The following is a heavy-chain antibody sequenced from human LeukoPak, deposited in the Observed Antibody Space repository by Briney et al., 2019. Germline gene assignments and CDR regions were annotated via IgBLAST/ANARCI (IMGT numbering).Heavy chain of an antibody. J-gene: IGHJ6*04. CDR3: ARVYDFWSGYSYLYWMDV. CDR2: IYYSGSI. CDR1: GGSISSYY. D-gene: IGHD3-3*01. Sequence: SETLSLACTVSGGSISSYYWSWIRQPPGKRLEWIGYIYYSGSISYNPSLKSRVTISVDTSKNQFSLHLSSVTAADTALYYCARVYDFWSGYSYLYWMDVWGKGTTVTVSS. V-gene: IGHV4-59*01.